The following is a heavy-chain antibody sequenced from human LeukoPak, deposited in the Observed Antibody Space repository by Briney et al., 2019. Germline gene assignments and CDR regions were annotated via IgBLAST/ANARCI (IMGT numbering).Heavy chain of an antibody. CDR1: GYTLTELS. CDR2: FDPEDGET. Sequence: ASVKVSCKVSGYTLTELSMHWVRQAPGKGLEWMGGFDPEDGETIYAQKFQGRVTMTEDTSTDTAYMELSSLRSEDTAVYYCARVAYYDSSGYRRYYYYGMDVWGQGTTVTVSS. D-gene: IGHD3-22*01. J-gene: IGHJ6*02. CDR3: ARVAYYDSSGYRRYYYYGMDV. V-gene: IGHV1-24*01.